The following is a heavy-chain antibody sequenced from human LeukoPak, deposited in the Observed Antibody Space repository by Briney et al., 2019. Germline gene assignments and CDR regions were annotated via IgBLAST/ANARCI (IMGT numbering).Heavy chain of an antibody. V-gene: IGHV3-7*01. Sequence: GGSLRLSCAASGFTFSSYWMSWVRQAPGKGLEWVANIKQDGREKYYVDSVKGRFTISRDNAKNSLYLQMNSLRAEDTAVYYCARAGQPMGWGYYYYMDVWGKGTTVTVSS. CDR3: ARAGQPMGWGYYYYMDV. CDR2: IKQDGREK. J-gene: IGHJ6*03. D-gene: IGHD1-26*01. CDR1: GFTFSSYW.